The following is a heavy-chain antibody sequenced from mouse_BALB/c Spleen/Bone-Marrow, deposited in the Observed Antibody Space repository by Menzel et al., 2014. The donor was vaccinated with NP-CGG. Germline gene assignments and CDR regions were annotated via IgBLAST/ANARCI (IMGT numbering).Heavy chain of an antibody. J-gene: IGHJ2*01. Sequence: VQLQQSGPELVKPGASVKISCKASGYTFTDYNMHWVRQSHGKSLEWIGYIYPYNGGTGYNQRFKSKATLTVDNSSSTAYMELRSLTSEDSAVYYCARLGRDYWGQGTTLTVSS. CDR3: ARLGRDY. CDR1: GYTFTDYN. V-gene: IGHV1S29*02. D-gene: IGHD4-1*01. CDR2: IYPYNGGT.